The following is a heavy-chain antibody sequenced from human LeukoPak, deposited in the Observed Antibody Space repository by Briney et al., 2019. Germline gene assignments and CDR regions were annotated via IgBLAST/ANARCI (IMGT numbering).Heavy chain of an antibody. V-gene: IGHV1-18*01. D-gene: IGHD1-1*01. Sequence: GASVKVSCKASGYTFTSYGISWVRQAPGQGLEWMGWISAYNGNTNYAQKLQGRVTMTTDTSTSTAYMELRSLRSDDTAVYYCARDVPFGQLERTDAFDIWGQGTMVTVSS. J-gene: IGHJ3*02. CDR1: GYTFTSYG. CDR3: ARDVPFGQLERTDAFDI. CDR2: ISAYNGNT.